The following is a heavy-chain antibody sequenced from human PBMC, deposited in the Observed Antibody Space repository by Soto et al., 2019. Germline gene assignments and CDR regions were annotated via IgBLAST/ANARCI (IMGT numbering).Heavy chain of an antibody. Sequence: EVQLVESGGGLVQPGGSLRLSCVDSGFTFSSYWMSWVRQAPVKGLEWVGNIKKDGSEENYVDSLKGRFTISRDNSKNSMYLQMNSLRAEDTAVYYCARIAATGRGWDVWGQGTTVVVSS. J-gene: IGHJ6*02. CDR3: ARIAATGRGWDV. CDR1: GFTFSSYW. CDR2: IKKDGSEE. D-gene: IGHD6-13*01. V-gene: IGHV3-7*01.